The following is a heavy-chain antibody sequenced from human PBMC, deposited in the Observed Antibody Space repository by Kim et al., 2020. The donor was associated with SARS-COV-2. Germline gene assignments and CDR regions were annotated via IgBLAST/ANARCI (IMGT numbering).Heavy chain of an antibody. D-gene: IGHD2-8*01. CDR3: AKAMVRWGPATPFDS. J-gene: IGHJ4*02. Sequence: SVKGRFAISRDNSENTLYLQMNSLRAEDTALYYCAKAMVRWGPATPFDSWGQGTLVTVAS. V-gene: IGHV3-23*01.